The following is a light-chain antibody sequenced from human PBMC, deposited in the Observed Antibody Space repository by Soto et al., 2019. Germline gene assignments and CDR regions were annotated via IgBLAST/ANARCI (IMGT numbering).Light chain of an antibody. J-gene: IGLJ1*01. CDR1: SSDVGGYDL. CDR3: CSYAGTYTFYV. Sequence: QSVLTQLRSVSGSPGQSVTISCTGTSSDVGGYDLVSWYQQHPGKAPKLMIYDVTKRPSGVPDRFSGSRSGNTASLTVSGLQAEDDADYYCCSYAGTYTFYVFGTGTKLTVL. CDR2: DVT. V-gene: IGLV2-11*01.